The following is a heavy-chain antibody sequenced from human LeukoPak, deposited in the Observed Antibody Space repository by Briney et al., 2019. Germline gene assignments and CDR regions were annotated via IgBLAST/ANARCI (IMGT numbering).Heavy chain of an antibody. J-gene: IGHJ5*02. Sequence: SETLSLTCTVSGGSISSGDYYWSWIRQPPGKGLEWIGYIYYSGSTYYNPSLKSRVTISVDTSKNQFYLKLSSVTAADKAVYYCARGREDRSGYSFVRNWFDPWGQGTLVTVSS. CDR2: IYYSGST. CDR1: GGSISSGDYY. D-gene: IGHD3-22*01. CDR3: ARGREDRSGYSFVRNWFDP. V-gene: IGHV4-30-4*01.